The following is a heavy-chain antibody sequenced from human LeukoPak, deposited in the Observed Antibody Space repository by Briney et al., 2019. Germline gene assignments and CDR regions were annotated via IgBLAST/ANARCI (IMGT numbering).Heavy chain of an antibody. J-gene: IGHJ6*02. Sequence: PSETLSLTCTVSGGSISSSSHYWAWICQSPGKGLEWFGSLFYSGSTFYNPSLKSRVTMSVDTSKNQFSLKLSSVTAADTAVYYCARAQSMVRGVIIYYGMDVWGQGTTVTVSS. V-gene: IGHV4-39*07. CDR3: ARAQSMVRGVIIYYGMDV. D-gene: IGHD3-10*01. CDR1: GGSISSSSHY. CDR2: LFYSGST.